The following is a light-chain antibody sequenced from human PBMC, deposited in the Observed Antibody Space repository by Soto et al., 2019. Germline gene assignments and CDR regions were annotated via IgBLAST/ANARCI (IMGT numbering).Light chain of an antibody. CDR3: SSYTITSTYV. V-gene: IGLV2-14*01. J-gene: IGLJ1*01. CDR2: EVS. Sequence: QSPLTQPSSVCGSPRQSTTISCTGTISDVFGYNYVSWYQQHPGKAPKLMIYEVSDRPSGVSNRFSGYKSGNTASLTISGLQAEDEADYYCSSYTITSTYVFGTGTKVTV. CDR1: ISDVFGYNY.